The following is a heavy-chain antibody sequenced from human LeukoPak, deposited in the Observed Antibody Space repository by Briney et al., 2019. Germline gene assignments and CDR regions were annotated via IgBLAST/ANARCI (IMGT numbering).Heavy chain of an antibody. CDR3: ARDGDHYGSGGYSPKNYGMDA. Sequence: SVKVSCKVSRGTFASYAISCVRQAPGQGLEWMGRIIPMFGTANYAQKFQGRVTVTADESTSTAYMELNSLRSEDRAVYYCARDGDHYGSGGYSPKNYGMDAWGQGTTVTVSS. J-gene: IGHJ6*02. CDR2: IIPMFGTA. V-gene: IGHV1-69*13. D-gene: IGHD3-10*01. CDR1: RGTFASYA.